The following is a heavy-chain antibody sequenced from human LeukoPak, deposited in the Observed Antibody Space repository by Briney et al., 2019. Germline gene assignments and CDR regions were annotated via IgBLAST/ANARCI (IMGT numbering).Heavy chain of an antibody. CDR3: ARSLTGGYYFDY. Sequence: SVKVSCKASGGTFSSYAISWVRQAPGQGLEWMGGIIPIFGTANYAQKFQGRVTITTDESTSTAYMELSSLRSEDTAVYYCARSLTGGYYFDYWGQGTLVTVSS. CDR1: GGTFSSYA. CDR2: IIPIFGTA. D-gene: IGHD7-27*01. J-gene: IGHJ4*02. V-gene: IGHV1-69*05.